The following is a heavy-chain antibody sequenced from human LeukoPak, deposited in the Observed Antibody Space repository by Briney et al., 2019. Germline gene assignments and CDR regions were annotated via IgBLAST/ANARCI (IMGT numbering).Heavy chain of an antibody. Sequence: SETLSLTCTVSGASISSYYWSWIRQPPGKGLEWIGYIYYSGGTNYNPSLKSRVTISVDTSKNQFSLKLSSVTAADTAVYYCARDHPGDSSYFDYWGQGTLVTVSS. J-gene: IGHJ4*02. CDR3: ARDHPGDSSYFDY. CDR1: GASISSYY. V-gene: IGHV4-59*01. CDR2: IYYSGGT. D-gene: IGHD4-17*01.